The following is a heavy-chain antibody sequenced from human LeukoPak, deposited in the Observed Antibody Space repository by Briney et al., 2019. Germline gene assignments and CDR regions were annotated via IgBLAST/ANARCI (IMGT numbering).Heavy chain of an antibody. V-gene: IGHV3-21*01. CDR3: ARGKSWRPNWFDP. D-gene: IGHD5-12*01. CDR2: ISSSSSYI. CDR1: GFTFSSYA. Sequence: GGSLRLSCAASGFTFSSYAMHWVRQAPGKGLEWVSSISSSSSYIYYADSVKGRFTISRDNAKNSLYLQMNSLRAEDTAVYYCARGKSWRPNWFDPWGQGTLVTVSS. J-gene: IGHJ5*02.